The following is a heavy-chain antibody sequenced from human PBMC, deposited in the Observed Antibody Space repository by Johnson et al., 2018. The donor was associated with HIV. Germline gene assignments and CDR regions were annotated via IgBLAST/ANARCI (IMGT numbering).Heavy chain of an antibody. Sequence: VQLVESGGGLVQPGGSLRLSCAVSGFTVNGNYMSWVRQAPGKGLEWVSRTNNDGSTTTYADSVKGRFTVSRDKVKNTLHLQMNSLRAEDTAVDYCAREWGVITFGGVIPRNAFDIWGQGTMVTVSS. CDR1: GFTVNGNY. D-gene: IGHD3-16*02. J-gene: IGHJ3*02. CDR3: AREWGVITFGGVIPRNAFDI. V-gene: IGHV3-74*01. CDR2: TNNDGSTT.